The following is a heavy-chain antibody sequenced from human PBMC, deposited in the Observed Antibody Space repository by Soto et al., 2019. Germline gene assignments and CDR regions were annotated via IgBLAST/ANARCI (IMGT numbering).Heavy chain of an antibody. CDR3: ARDALGLDV. Sequence: GGSLRLSCVVSGFAVSATYMSWVRQAPGQGLEWVSVLTANGNTIYADAVKGRFTVSRDISKNTVYLQLNSVTVEDTGIYYCARDALGLDVWGQGTTVPVSS. CDR2: LTANGNT. J-gene: IGHJ6*02. V-gene: IGHV3-53*01. CDR1: GFAVSATY.